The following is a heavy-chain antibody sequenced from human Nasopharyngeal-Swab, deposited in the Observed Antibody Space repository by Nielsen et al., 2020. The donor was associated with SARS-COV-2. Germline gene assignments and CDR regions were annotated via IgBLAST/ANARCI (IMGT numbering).Heavy chain of an antibody. V-gene: IGHV4-59*08. J-gene: IGHJ4*02. CDR2: IYSSGST. CDR1: GGSISSYY. CDR3: ARQMGTS. Sequence: SETLSLTCTVSGGSISSYYWSWIRQPPGKGLEWIGYIYSSGSTNYNPSLKSRVTISVDTSKNEFSLRLNSVTAADTAVYFCARQMGTSWGQGTLVTVSS. D-gene: IGHD1-14*01.